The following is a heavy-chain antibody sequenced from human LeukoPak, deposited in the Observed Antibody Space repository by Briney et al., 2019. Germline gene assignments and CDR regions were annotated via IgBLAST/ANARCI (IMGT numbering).Heavy chain of an antibody. J-gene: IGHJ4*02. CDR1: GYSLISYW. V-gene: IGHV5-51*01. CDR3: ARSAARTDLDY. CDR2: IYPGDSDT. Sequence: GESLKISCKGSGYSLISYWIGWVRQMPGKGLEWMGIIYPGDSDTRYSPSFQGQVTISADKSISTAYLQWSSLKASDTAMYYCARSAARTDLDYWGQGTLVTVSS. D-gene: IGHD6-13*01.